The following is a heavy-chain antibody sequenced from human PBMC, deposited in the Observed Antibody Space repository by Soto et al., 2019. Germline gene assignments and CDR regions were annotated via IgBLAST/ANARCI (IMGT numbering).Heavy chain of an antibody. Sequence: QVQLVQSGAEVKKPGSSVKVSCKASGGTFSSYAISWVRQAPGQGLEWMGGIIPIFGTANYAQKFQGRVTITADEATSTAYMELSSLRSEDTAVYYCARRTAARPEYYYYYGMDVWGQGTTVTVSS. V-gene: IGHV1-69*01. CDR1: GGTFSSYA. CDR3: ARRTAARPEYYYYYGMDV. D-gene: IGHD6-6*01. CDR2: IIPIFGTA. J-gene: IGHJ6*02.